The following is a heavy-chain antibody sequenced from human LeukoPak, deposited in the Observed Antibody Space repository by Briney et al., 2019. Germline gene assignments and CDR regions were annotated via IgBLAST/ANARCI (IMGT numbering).Heavy chain of an antibody. J-gene: IGHJ5*02. CDR2: INPNSGGT. D-gene: IGHD6-13*01. Sequence: ASEKVSCKASGYTFTGYYMHWVRQAPGQGLEWMGWINPNSGGTNYAQRFQGRVTMTRDTSISTAYMELSRLRSDDTAVYYCARALYSSRKFDPWGQGTLVTVSS. V-gene: IGHV1-2*02. CDR3: ARALYSSRKFDP. CDR1: GYTFTGYY.